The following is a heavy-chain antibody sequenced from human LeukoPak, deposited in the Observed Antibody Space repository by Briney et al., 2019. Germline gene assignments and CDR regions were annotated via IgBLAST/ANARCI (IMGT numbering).Heavy chain of an antibody. CDR3: ARHSIAAAGILRFDP. CDR2: IYYSGST. Sequence: SETLSLTCTVSGGSISSYFWGWIRQPPGKGLEWIGSIYYSGSTYYNPSLKSRITISVDTSKNQFSLKLSSVTAADTAVYYCARHSIAAAGILRFDPWGQGTLVTVSS. D-gene: IGHD6-13*01. V-gene: IGHV4-39*01. J-gene: IGHJ5*02. CDR1: GGSISSYF.